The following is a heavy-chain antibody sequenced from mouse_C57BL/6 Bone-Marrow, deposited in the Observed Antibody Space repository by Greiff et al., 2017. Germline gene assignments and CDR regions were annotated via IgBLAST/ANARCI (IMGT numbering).Heavy chain of an antibody. CDR3: ASYGSSYRFAY. Sequence: VMLVESGAELARPGASVKLSCKASGYTFTSYGISWVKQRTGQGLEWIGEIYPRSGNTYYNEKFKGKATLTADKSSSTAYMELRSLTSEDSAVYFCASYGSSYRFAYWGQGTLVTVSA. V-gene: IGHV1-81*01. J-gene: IGHJ3*01. D-gene: IGHD1-1*01. CDR1: GYTFTSYG. CDR2: IYPRSGNT.